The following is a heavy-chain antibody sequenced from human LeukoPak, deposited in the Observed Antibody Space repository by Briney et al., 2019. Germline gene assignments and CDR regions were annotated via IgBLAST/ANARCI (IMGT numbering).Heavy chain of an antibody. CDR2: ITSSGSTV. D-gene: IGHD5-12*01. CDR3: ARGYSWSSYSNYYYYMDV. CDR1: EFTFSTYS. V-gene: IGHV3-48*01. J-gene: IGHJ6*03. Sequence: GGSLRLSCAASEFTFSTYSMNWVRQAPGQGLEWLSHITSSGSTVFYADSAKGRFTTSRDNANNSVSLQMNSLRADDTAVYYCARGYSWSSYSNYYYYMDVWGKGTTVTVSS.